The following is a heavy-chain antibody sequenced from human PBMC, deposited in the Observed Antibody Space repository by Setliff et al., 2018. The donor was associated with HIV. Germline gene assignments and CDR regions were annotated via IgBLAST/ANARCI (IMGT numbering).Heavy chain of an antibody. D-gene: IGHD3-10*01. CDR1: GGSFTDIGGSFTDYY. CDR3: ARDRRGYYYGSGSCYMDV. J-gene: IGHJ6*03. Sequence: SETLSLTCAVFGGSFTDIGGSFTDYYWIWIRQPPGKGLEWIGEINHSGSTHYNPSLKSRFTISVDTSKNQFSLKVSSVTAADTAVYYCARDRRGYYYGSGSCYMDVWGTGTTVTVSS. CDR2: INHSGST. V-gene: IGHV4-34*01.